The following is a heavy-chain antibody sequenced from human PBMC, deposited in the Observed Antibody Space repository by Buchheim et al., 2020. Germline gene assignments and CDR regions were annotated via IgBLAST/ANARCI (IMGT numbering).Heavy chain of an antibody. CDR1: GFTFSSYE. J-gene: IGHJ4*02. V-gene: IGHV3-48*03. D-gene: IGHD3-16*02. CDR2: ISSSGGSM. CDR3: ASLPRYSGSSR. Sequence: EVQLLESGGGLVQPGGSLRLSCAASGFTFSSYEMNWVRQAPGKGLEWVSYISSSGGSMYYAVFVRGRFTISRDNAKNSLYLQMNSLRAEDTAVYYCASLPRYSGSSRWGQGTL.